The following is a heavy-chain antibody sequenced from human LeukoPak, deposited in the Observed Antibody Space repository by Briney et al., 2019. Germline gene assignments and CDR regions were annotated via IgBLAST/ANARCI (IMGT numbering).Heavy chain of an antibody. D-gene: IGHD4-17*01. CDR2: MNPNSGNT. J-gene: IGHJ4*02. CDR3: ARGIGSTTVTTLEYYFDY. Sequence: GASVKVSCKASGYTFTSYDINWVRQATGQGLEWMGWMNPNSGNTGYAQKFQGRVTMTRNTSISTAYMELSSPRSEDTAVYYCARGIGSTTVTTLEYYFDYWGQGTLVTVSS. CDR1: GYTFTSYD. V-gene: IGHV1-8*01.